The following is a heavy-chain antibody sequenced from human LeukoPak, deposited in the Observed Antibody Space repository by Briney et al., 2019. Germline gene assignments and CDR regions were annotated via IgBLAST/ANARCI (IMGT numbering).Heavy chain of an antibody. CDR1: GYTFTSYD. D-gene: IGHD6-19*01. Sequence: ASVKVSCKASGYTFTSYDINWVRQATGQGLEWMGWMNPNSGNTGYAQKFQGRVTMTRNTSISTAYMELSSLRSEDTAVYYCARGDIQWLVHDYWGQGTLVTVSS. V-gene: IGHV1-8*01. CDR2: MNPNSGNT. J-gene: IGHJ4*02. CDR3: ARGDIQWLVHDY.